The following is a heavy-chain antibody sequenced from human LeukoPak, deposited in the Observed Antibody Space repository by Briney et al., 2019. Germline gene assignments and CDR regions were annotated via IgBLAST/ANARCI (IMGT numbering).Heavy chain of an antibody. CDR2: ISPSGGST. CDR1: GGTFSSHA. D-gene: IGHD1-1*01. CDR3: ASSAPKVHSAFDI. V-gene: IGHV1-46*01. Sequence: ASVTVSCKASGGTFSSHAISWVRQAPGQGLEWMGIISPSGGSTSYAQTFQGRVTMTRDMSTSTVYMELSSLRSEDTAGYYCASSAPKVHSAFDIWGQGTMVTVSS. J-gene: IGHJ3*02.